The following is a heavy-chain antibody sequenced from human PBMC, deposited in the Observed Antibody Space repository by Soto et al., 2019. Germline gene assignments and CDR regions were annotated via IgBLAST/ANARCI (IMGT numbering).Heavy chain of an antibody. CDR3: ARGRYGDY. Sequence: QVHLVQSGAEVKKPGASVKVTCKGSGYAFTTYGITWVRQAPGQGLEWMGWISAHNGNTNYAQKLQGRVTVTRDTSTSTAYMELRSLRSDDTSVYYCARGRYGDYWGQGALVTVSS. J-gene: IGHJ4*02. D-gene: IGHD1-1*01. V-gene: IGHV1-18*01. CDR2: ISAHNGNT. CDR1: GYAFTTYG.